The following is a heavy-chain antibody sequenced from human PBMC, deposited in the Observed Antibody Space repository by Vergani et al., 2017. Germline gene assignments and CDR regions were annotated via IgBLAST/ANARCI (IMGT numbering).Heavy chain of an antibody. Sequence: QLQLQESGPGLVKPSETLSLTCTVSGGSISSSSYYWGWIRQPPGKGLEWIGSIYYSGSTYYNPSLKSRVTISVDTSKNQFSLKLSSVTAADTAVYYCARTTKISSSANXFDPWGQGTLVTVSS. D-gene: IGHD6-13*01. V-gene: IGHV4-39*07. CDR2: IYYSGST. CDR3: ARTTKISSSANXFDP. CDR1: GGSISSSSYY. J-gene: IGHJ5*02.